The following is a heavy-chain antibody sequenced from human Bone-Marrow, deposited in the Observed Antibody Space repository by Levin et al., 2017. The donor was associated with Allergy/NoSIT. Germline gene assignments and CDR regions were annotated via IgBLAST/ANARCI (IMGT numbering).Heavy chain of an antibody. V-gene: IGHV4-59*01. D-gene: IGHD1-1*01. Sequence: SQTLSLTCTVSGASISNYYWSWIRQSPGRGLEWIGSIYYSGNTNYNPSLQSLVSMSVGTSKTQFSLWLTSVTGADTAVYYCARAFTGTHFDYWSQGTLVTVSS. CDR1: GASISNYY. CDR2: IYYSGNT. CDR3: ARAFTGTHFDY. J-gene: IGHJ4*02.